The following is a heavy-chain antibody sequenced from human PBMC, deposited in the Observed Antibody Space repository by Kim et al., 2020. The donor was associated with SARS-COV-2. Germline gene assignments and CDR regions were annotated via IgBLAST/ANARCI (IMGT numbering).Heavy chain of an antibody. Sequence: SETLSLTCTVSGGSISSGGYYWNWIRQHPGQGLEWIGYIQYSEITYYNPSLKSRVAMSIDTSKNQFSLKLSSVTGADTAVYYCARGGMYGYDYYAMDVWG. V-gene: IGHV4-31*03. D-gene: IGHD2-8*01. J-gene: IGHJ6*01. CDR3: ARGGMYGYDYYAMDV. CDR2: IQYSEIT. CDR1: GGSISSGGYY.